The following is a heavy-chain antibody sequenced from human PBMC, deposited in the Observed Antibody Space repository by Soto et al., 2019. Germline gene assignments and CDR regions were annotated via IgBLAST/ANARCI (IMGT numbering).Heavy chain of an antibody. V-gene: IGHV1-69*13. J-gene: IGHJ5*02. CDR1: GGTFSSYA. CDR3: AQYSSFPGWFDP. CDR2: IIPIFGTA. D-gene: IGHD6-6*01. Sequence: SVKVSCKASGGTFSSYAISWVRQAPGQGLEWMGGIIPIFGTANYAQKFQGRVTITADESTSTAYMELSSLRSEDTAVYYCAQYSSFPGWFDPWGQGTLVTVSS.